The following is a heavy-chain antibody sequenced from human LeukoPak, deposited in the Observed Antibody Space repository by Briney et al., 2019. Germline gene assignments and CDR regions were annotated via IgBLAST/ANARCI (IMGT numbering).Heavy chain of an antibody. J-gene: IGHJ6*03. V-gene: IGHV3-7*01. CDR3: ARVGPPYYYYYMDV. Sequence: GGSLRLSCAASGFTFSASWMSWVRQAPGKGLEWVANIKQDGSEKYSADSVKGRFTVSRDNAKKLVYLQMNSLTVEDTAVYYCARVGPPYYYYYMDVWAEGTTVTVSS. CDR1: GFTFSASW. CDR2: IKQDGSEK.